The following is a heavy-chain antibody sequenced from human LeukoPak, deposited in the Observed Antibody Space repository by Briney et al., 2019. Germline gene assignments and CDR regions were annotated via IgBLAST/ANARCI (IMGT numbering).Heavy chain of an antibody. D-gene: IGHD2-21*02. CDR2: IYTSGST. V-gene: IGHV4-4*07. J-gene: IGHJ3*02. CDR1: VGSISTYY. Sequence: SETLSLTCAVSVGSISTYYWSWIRQPAGKGLEWIGRIYTSGSTNYNPSLKSRVTMSVDTSKNQFSLNLRSVTAADSAVYYCARLPGGDSSSVVAFDIRGQGTMVTVSS. CDR3: ARLPGGDSSSVVAFDI.